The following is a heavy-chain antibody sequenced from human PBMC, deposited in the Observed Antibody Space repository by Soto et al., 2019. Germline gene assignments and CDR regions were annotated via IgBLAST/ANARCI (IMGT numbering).Heavy chain of an antibody. J-gene: IGHJ4*02. CDR1: GFTFSDYY. V-gene: IGHV3-11*01. CDR3: ARRSSSRNFDY. D-gene: IGHD6-13*01. Sequence: QVQLVESGGGLVKPGGSLRLSCAASGFTFSDYYMSWIRQAPGKGLEWVSYISGGGSNIYYPDSVKGRFSISRDNTKNSLYLKMNSLRAEDTAVYYCARRSSSRNFDYWGQGTLVTVSS. CDR2: ISGGGSNI.